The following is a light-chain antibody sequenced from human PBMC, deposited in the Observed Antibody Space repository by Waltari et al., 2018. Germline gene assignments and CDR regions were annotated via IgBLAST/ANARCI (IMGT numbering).Light chain of an antibody. J-gene: IGLJ1*01. CDR3: AAWDDSLSAYV. Sequence: QSVLTQPPSASGTPGQEVTISCSGTSPSVGSHFVFWYQQLLGAAPKLLIFRSDRRPSGVPDRISGSKSGTSASLVITGLRSEDEADYYCAAWDDSLSAYVFGTGTKVTVL. V-gene: IGLV1-47*01. CDR1: SPSVGSHF. CDR2: RSD.